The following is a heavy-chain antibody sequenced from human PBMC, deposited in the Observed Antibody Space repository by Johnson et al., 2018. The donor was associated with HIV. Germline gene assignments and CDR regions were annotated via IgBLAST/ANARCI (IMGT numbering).Heavy chain of an antibody. CDR2: IYSGGST. Sequence: EVQLVESGGGLIQPGGSLRLSCAASGFTVSSNYMSWVRQAPGKGLEWVSVIYSGGSTYYADAVKGRFTISRDNSKNTLYLQMNSLRAEDTAVYYCARQVNMNHDAFDIWGQGTMVTVSS. V-gene: IGHV3-53*01. J-gene: IGHJ3*02. CDR3: ARQVNMNHDAFDI. CDR1: GFTVSSNY. D-gene: IGHD3-10*01.